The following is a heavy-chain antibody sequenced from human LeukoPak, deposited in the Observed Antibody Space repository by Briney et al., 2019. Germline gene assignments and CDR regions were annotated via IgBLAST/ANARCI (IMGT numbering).Heavy chain of an antibody. CDR2: IASNGGTK. CDR1: GFSFSTYT. D-gene: IGHD2-2*02. CDR3: AREYCTTNNCYNWGLGY. V-gene: IGHV3-64*01. J-gene: IGHJ4*02. Sequence: GGSLRLSCAASGFSFSTYTMRWVRQAPGKGLEYVSGIASNGGTKDYDNSVKGRFTISRDNSKNTVYLQMGSLRAEDMAVYYCAREYCTTNNCYNWGLGYWGQGTLVTVSS.